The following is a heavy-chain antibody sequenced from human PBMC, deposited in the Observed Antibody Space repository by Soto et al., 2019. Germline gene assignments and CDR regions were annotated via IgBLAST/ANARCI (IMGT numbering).Heavy chain of an antibody. CDR1: GYTFTSYV. CDR2: INAGNGNS. CDR3: ARAYYDSSGYSGDLDY. V-gene: IGHV1-3*01. D-gene: IGHD3-22*01. Sequence: GASVKVSCKTSGYTFTSYVMHWVRQAPGQRLEWMGWINAGNGNSKYSQKFQGRVSISRDTSATTVYMELSSLTSEDTAVYYCARAYYDSSGYSGDLDYWGQGTLVTVSS. J-gene: IGHJ4*02.